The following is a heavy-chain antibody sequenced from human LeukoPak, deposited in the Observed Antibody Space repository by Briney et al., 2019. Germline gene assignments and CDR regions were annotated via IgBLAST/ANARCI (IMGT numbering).Heavy chain of an antibody. V-gene: IGHV3-23*01. CDR2: IGGTAGRA. D-gene: IGHD5-18*01. J-gene: IGHJ2*01. Sequence: PGGSLRLSCAASGFRFDSYAMNWVRQAPGGGLEWVSGIGGTAGRAYYADSVKGRFTISRANSKSALYLQMNSLRGDDTAIYFCAKGGFDTAMVTSWYFDVWGRGTPVTVSS. CDR1: GFRFDSYA. CDR3: AKGGFDTAMVTSWYFDV.